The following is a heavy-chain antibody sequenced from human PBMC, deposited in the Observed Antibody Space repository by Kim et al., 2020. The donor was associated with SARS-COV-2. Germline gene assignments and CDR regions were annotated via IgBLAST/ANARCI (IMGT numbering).Heavy chain of an antibody. J-gene: IGHJ4*02. CDR2: T. Sequence: TDSAACLKGRFAISREESKNTVYLQMNSLRAEDTAVYYCARVPGGGQWGQGTLVTVSS. D-gene: IGHD3-10*01. V-gene: IGHV3-53*01. CDR3: ARVPGGGQ.